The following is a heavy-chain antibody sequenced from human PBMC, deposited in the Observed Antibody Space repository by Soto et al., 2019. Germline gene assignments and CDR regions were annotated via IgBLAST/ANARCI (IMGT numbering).Heavy chain of an antibody. CDR1: GGSISSYY. D-gene: IGHD6-6*01. Sequence: QVQLQESGPGLVKPSETLSLTCTVSGGSISSYYWSWIRQPPGKGLEWIGYIYYSGSTNYNPSLKSRVTISVDTSKNQFSLKLSSVTAADTAVYYCARGVYSSSYIGVRFDYWGQGTLVTVSS. V-gene: IGHV4-59*01. CDR2: IYYSGST. CDR3: ARGVYSSSYIGVRFDY. J-gene: IGHJ4*02.